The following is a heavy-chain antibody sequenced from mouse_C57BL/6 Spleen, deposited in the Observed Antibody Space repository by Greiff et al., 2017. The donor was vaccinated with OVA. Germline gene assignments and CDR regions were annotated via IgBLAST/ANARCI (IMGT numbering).Heavy chain of an antibody. V-gene: IGHV1-82*01. Sequence: VQLQQSGPELVKPGASVKISCKASGYAFSSSWMNWVKQRPGKGLEWIGRIYPGDGDTNYNGKFKGKATLTADKSSSTAYIQLSSLTSEDSAVYFCAREVDYGSSWYFDVWGTGTTVTVSS. CDR3: AREVDYGSSWYFDV. J-gene: IGHJ1*03. D-gene: IGHD1-1*01. CDR1: GYAFSSSW. CDR2: IYPGDGDT.